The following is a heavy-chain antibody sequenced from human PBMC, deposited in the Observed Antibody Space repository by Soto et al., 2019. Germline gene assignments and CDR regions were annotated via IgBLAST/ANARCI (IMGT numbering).Heavy chain of an antibody. CDR2: ISYDGSNK. Sequence: QVQLVESGGGVVQPGRSLRLSCAASGFTFSSYAMHWVRQAPGKGLEWVAGISYDGSNKYYADSVKGRFTISRDNSKNTLYLQMNSLRAEDTAVYYCARGRPLATVWPWFDPWGSGALVTVCS. J-gene: IGHJ5*02. D-gene: IGHD4-4*01. CDR1: GFTFSSYA. V-gene: IGHV3-30-3*01. CDR3: ARGRPLATVWPWFDP.